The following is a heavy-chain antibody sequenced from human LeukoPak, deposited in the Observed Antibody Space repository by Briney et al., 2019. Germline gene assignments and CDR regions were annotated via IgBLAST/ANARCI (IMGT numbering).Heavy chain of an antibody. CDR3: VFCSGGNCYYAVRGWTY. CDR1: GFTFSSYA. D-gene: IGHD2-15*01. Sequence: QPGGSLRLSCAASGFTFSSYAMSWVRQAPGKGLEWVSAISGSGGSTYCADSVKGRFTISRDNSKNTLYLQMNSLRVEDTAVYYCVFCSGGNCYYAVRGWTYWGQGTLVTVSS. J-gene: IGHJ4*02. CDR2: ISGSGGST. V-gene: IGHV3-23*01.